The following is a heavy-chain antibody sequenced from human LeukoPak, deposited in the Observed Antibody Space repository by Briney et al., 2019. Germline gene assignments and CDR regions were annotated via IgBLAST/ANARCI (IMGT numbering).Heavy chain of an antibody. D-gene: IGHD6-19*01. J-gene: IGHJ3*02. V-gene: IGHV4-59*08. CDR1: GGSISSYY. CDR3: ARRPESRWLGNHAFDI. CDR2: IYYSGST. Sequence: SETLSLTCTVSGGSISSYYWSWIRQPPAKGLEWIGYIYYSGSTNYDPSLKSRVTISVDTSKNQFSLTLSSVTAADTAVYHCARRPESRWLGNHAFDIWGQGTMVTVSS.